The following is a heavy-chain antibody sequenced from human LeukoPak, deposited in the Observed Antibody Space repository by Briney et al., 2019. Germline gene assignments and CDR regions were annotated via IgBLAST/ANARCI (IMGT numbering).Heavy chain of an antibody. D-gene: IGHD5-12*01. J-gene: IGHJ4*02. CDR3: ARQGTIVAGTLGTTFDY. CDR2: IYPGDSDT. V-gene: IGHV5-51*01. Sequence: GESLKISCKASGYSFTNYWIGWVRQMPGKGLGWMGIIYPGDSDTKYSPSFQGQFTISADKSINTAYLQWSSLRASDTAMYYCARQGTIVAGTLGTTFDYWGQGTLLTVSS. CDR1: GYSFTNYW.